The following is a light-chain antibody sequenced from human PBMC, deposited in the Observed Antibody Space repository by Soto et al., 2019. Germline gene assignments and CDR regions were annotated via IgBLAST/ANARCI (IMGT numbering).Light chain of an antibody. V-gene: IGLV1-40*01. Sequence: QSVLTQPPSVSGAPGQKVTIPSTGSGSEIVNWYQQLPGRAPILLVYGNSNRPSGVSDRVSASKSGTSASLTITGLEAEDEADYYCLSYDSRLSSSVFGTGTKVTV. CDR1: GSEI. J-gene: IGLJ1*01. CDR2: GNS. CDR3: LSYDSRLSSSV.